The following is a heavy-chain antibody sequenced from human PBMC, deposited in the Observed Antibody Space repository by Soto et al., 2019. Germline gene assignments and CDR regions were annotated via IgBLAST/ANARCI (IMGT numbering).Heavy chain of an antibody. D-gene: IGHD2-21*01. CDR1: GGSISSSNW. J-gene: IGHJ6*02. V-gene: IGHV4-4*02. CDR2: IFHTGST. Sequence: QVQLQESGPGLVKPSGTLSLTCAVSGGSISSSNWWNWVRQPPGKGLEWIGKIFHTGSTNYNPSLESRVTISVDKSKNQFSLKLKSVTAGDTAVYYCAREKRIVVAPHGMDIWGQGTTVTVSS. CDR3: AREKRIVVAPHGMDI.